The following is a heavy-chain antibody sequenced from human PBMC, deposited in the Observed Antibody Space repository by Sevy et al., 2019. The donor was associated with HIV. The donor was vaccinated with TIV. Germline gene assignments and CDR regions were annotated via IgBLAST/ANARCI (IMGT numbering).Heavy chain of an antibody. D-gene: IGHD1-26*01. CDR1: GSTFISNW. Sequence: GGPLRLPCAAPGSTFISNWRSWVRRAPGKGREGVANKKQEGREKYYLDSVKGRLTISRDKAKNSLYLQMNSLRAEDTAVYYCASTVGATVAFDIWGQGTMVTVSS. V-gene: IGHV3-7*01. CDR3: ASTVGATVAFDI. J-gene: IGHJ3*02. CDR2: KKQEGREK.